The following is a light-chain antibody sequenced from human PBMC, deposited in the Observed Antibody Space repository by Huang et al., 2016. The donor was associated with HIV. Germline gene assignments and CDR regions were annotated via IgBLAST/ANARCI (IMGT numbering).Light chain of an antibody. CDR3: QQYNNWPPIT. V-gene: IGKV3-15*01. CDR2: GAS. Sequence: EIVMTQSPATLSVSPGERATRSCTASQSVSSNLAWYQQKPGQAPRLLLNGASTRATGIPARFSGGGSGTEFTLTISSLQSEDFAVYYCQQYNNWPPITFGQGTRLEIK. CDR1: QSVSSN. J-gene: IGKJ5*01.